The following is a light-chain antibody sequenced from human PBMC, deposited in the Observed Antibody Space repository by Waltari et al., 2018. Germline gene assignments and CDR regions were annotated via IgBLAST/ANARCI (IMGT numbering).Light chain of an antibody. J-gene: IGLJ2*01. V-gene: IGLV2-8*01. CDR1: RSDVGGYNY. CDR2: EVS. CDR3: SSYAGSNNEV. Sequence: QSALTQPPSASGSPGQSVTISCTGTRSDVGGYNYVSWYQQHPGKAPKLIIYEVSKRPSGVPDRFSGSKSGNTASLTVSGLQAEDEADYYCSSYAGSNNEVFGGGTKLTVL.